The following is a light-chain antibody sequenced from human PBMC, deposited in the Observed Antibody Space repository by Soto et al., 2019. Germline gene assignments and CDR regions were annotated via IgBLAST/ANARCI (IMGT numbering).Light chain of an antibody. CDR2: DAS. J-gene: IGKJ5*01. CDR1: QSISSW. CDR3: QQYNSYPIT. V-gene: IGKV1-5*01. Sequence: IRMTQSPSSLSASTGNIFTITCRASQSISSWLAWYQQKPGKAPKLLIYDASSLESGVPSRLRGSGSGTELTLTISSLQPDDFATYYCQQYNSYPITFGHGTRLEIK.